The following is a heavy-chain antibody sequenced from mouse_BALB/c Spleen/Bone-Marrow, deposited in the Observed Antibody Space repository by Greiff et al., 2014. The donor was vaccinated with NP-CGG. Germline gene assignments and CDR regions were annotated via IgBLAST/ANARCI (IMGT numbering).Heavy chain of an antibody. Sequence: EVQLQQSGPELVKPGASVKMSCKASGYTFTSYIMHWVKQKPGQGLEWIGYINPYNDGTKYNEKFKGKATLTSDKSSSTAYMELSSLTSEDSAVYYCARRWVPYAMDYWGQGTSVTVSS. D-gene: IGHD2-3*01. V-gene: IGHV1-14*01. CDR1: GYTFTSYI. J-gene: IGHJ4*01. CDR3: ARRWVPYAMDY. CDR2: INPYNDGT.